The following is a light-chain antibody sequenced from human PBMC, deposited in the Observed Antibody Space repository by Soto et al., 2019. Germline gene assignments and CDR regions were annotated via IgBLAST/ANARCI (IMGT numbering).Light chain of an antibody. CDR1: QSISGW. CDR2: KAS. Sequence: DMQVTQSPSTLSASVGDRVTITCRASQSISGWLAWYQQKPGKAPNLLIYKASTLASGVPSRFSGSGSGTEFTLTISSLQPDDFATYYCQQYNNYGSWTFGQGTKVEIK. CDR3: QQYNNYGSWT. J-gene: IGKJ1*01. V-gene: IGKV1-5*03.